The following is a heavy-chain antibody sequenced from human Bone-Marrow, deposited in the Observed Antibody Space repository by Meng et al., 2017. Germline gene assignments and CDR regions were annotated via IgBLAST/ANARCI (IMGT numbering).Heavy chain of an antibody. CDR3: ARDWNQPLDNWFDP. V-gene: IGHV1-69*05. CDR2: IIRIFGTA. D-gene: IGHD1-14*01. J-gene: IGHJ5*02. CDR1: GGTFSSYA. Sequence: SVKVSCKASGGTFSSYAISWVRQAPGQGLEWMGGIIRIFGTANYAQKFQGRVTITTDESTSTAYMELSSLRSEDTAVYYCARDWNQPLDNWFDPWGQGTLVTVSS.